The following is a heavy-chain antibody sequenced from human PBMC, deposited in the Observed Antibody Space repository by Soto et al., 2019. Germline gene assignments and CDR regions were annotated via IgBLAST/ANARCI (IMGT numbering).Heavy chain of an antibody. V-gene: IGHV3-64D*08. CDR1: GFTFSSYA. CDR3: VKDGFAIFGVVSWFDP. CDR2: ISSNGGST. D-gene: IGHD3-3*01. Sequence: GGSLRLSCSASGFTFSSYAMHWVRQAPGKGLEYVSAISSNGGSTYYADSVKGRFTISRDNSKNTLYLQMSSLRAEDTAVYYCVKDGFAIFGVVSWFDPWGQGTLVTVSS. J-gene: IGHJ5*02.